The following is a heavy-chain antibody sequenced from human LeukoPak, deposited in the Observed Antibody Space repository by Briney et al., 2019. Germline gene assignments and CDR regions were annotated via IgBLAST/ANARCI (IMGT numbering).Heavy chain of an antibody. Sequence: SETLSLTCTVSGGSISTSYWSWSRQPPGKGLKWIGYIYYTGTTNYNPSLKSRVTISVDTSTNKVSLRLRSVTAADSAVYYCARQFVCHSWAQGPLDTVST. CDR2: IYYTGTT. D-gene: IGHD2-2*01. CDR3: ARQFVCHS. V-gene: IGHV4-59*08. J-gene: IGHJ4*02. CDR1: GGSISTSY.